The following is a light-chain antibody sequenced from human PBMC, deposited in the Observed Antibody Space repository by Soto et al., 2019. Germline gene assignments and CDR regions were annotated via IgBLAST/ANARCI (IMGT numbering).Light chain of an antibody. CDR1: SSDVGGYNY. J-gene: IGLJ2*01. Sequence: QSVLTQPPSASGPPGQSVTISCTGTSSDVGGYNYVSWYQQHPGKAPKLMIFEVTKRPSGVPDRFSGSKSGNTASLTVSGLQAEDEADYFCSSYAGNNNVIFGGGTKLTVL. CDR2: EVT. V-gene: IGLV2-8*01. CDR3: SSYAGNNNVI.